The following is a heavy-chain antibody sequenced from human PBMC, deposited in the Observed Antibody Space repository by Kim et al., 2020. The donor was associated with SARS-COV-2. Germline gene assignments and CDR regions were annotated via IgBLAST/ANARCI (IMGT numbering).Heavy chain of an antibody. CDR2: IYHSGST. D-gene: IGHD3-10*01. V-gene: IGHV4-4*02. Sequence: SETLSLTCAVSGGSISSSNWWSWVRQPPGKGLEWIGEIYHSGSTNYNPSLKSRVTISVDKSKNQFSLKLSSVTAADTAVYYCARLTMVRGVISPSFDYWGQGTLVTVSS. CDR3: ARLTMVRGVISPSFDY. J-gene: IGHJ4*02. CDR1: GGSISSSNW.